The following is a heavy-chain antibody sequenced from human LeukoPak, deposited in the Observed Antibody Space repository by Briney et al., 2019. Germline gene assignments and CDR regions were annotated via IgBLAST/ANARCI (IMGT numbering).Heavy chain of an antibody. D-gene: IGHD1-14*01. Sequence: SETLSLTCIVSGGPMSSYYWSWVRQSPGKGLEWIGYIYHSGSTKYNPSLKSRVTISADTSKNQISLKVRSVTVADTAIYYCARASPLPDLWGQGTLVTVSS. J-gene: IGHJ4*02. CDR2: IYHSGST. CDR1: GGPMSSYY. CDR3: ARASPLPDL. V-gene: IGHV4-59*01.